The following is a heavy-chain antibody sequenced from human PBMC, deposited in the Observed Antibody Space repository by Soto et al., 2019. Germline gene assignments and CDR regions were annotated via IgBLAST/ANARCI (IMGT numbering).Heavy chain of an antibody. V-gene: IGHV1-8*01. CDR1: GYTFTSYD. J-gene: IGHJ5*01. CDR2: MNPDSGNA. CDR3: ARGGGYCSTTSRYDMFDS. Sequence: QGQLVQSGAEVKKPGASVKVSCKASGYTFTSYDINWVHQATGHGLEWMGWMNPDSGNADYAQKFQGRVTMTRNTSISTAYMELSSLRSEDTAIYYYARGGGYCSTTSRYDMFDSWGQGTLVTVSS. D-gene: IGHD2-2*01.